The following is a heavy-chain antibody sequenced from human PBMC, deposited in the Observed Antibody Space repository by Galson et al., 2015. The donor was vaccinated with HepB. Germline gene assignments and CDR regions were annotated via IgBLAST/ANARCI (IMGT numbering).Heavy chain of an antibody. CDR2: IYPGDSDT. V-gene: IGHV5-51*01. J-gene: IGHJ3*02. CDR3: ARASSGWYHDYDAFDI. D-gene: IGHD6-19*01. CDR1: GYSFTSYW. Sequence: QSGAEVKKPGESLKISCKGSGYSFTSYWIGWVRQMPGKGLEWMGIIYPGDSDTRYSPSFQGQVTISADKSISTAYLQWSSLKASDTAMYYCARASSGWYHDYDAFDIWGRGTMVTVSS.